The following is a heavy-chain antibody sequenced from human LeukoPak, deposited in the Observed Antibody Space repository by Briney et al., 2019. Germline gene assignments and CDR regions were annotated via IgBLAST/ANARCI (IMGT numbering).Heavy chain of an antibody. J-gene: IGHJ6*03. CDR2: IYYSGST. CDR1: GGSISGYY. D-gene: IGHD3-22*01. Sequence: SETLSLTCTVSGGSISGYYWSWMRQPPGKGLEWIGHIYYSGSTNYNPSLKSRATISADTSKNQFSLKLSSVTAADTAVYYCAGGEENYYDTSGYYYRLTYYYYMDVWGKGTTVTVSS. V-gene: IGHV4-59*01. CDR3: AGGEENYYDTSGYYYRLTYYYYMDV.